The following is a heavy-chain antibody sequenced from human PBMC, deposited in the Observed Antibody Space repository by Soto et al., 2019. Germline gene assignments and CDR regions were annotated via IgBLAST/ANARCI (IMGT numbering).Heavy chain of an antibody. D-gene: IGHD2-2*01. J-gene: IGHJ6*03. V-gene: IGHV3-74*01. CDR3: ARGQLLDYYDYYLDV. CDR1: GFTFSTYW. CDR2: INYDGSTT. Sequence: EVQLVESGGGFVQPGGSLRLSCAASGFTFSTYWMHWVRQAPGKGRVWVSRINYDGSTTNYADSVKGRFTISRDNAKNTLYLQMNSLRAEDTAVYYCARGQLLDYYDYYLDVWGKGTTVTVAS.